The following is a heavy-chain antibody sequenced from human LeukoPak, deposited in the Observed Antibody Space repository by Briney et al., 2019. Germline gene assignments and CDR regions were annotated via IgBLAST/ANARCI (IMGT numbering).Heavy chain of an antibody. CDR3: ARDTYDILTGYYKWAFDI. J-gene: IGHJ3*02. CDR1: GFTFSIYS. CDR2: ISSSSSYI. Sequence: PGGSLRLSCAASGFTFSIYSMNWVRQAPGKGLEWVSSISSSSSYIYYADSVKGRFTISRDNAKNSLYLQMNSLRAEDTAVYYCARDTYDILTGYYKWAFDIWGQGTMVTVSS. D-gene: IGHD3-9*01. V-gene: IGHV3-21*06.